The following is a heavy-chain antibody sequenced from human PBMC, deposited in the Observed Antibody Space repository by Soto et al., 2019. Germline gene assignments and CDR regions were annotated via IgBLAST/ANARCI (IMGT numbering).Heavy chain of an antibody. V-gene: IGHV1-45*02. J-gene: IGHJ5*02. CDR3: AIAAAGMSSRFDP. Sequence: GASVKVSCKASGYTFTYRYLHWVRQAPGQALEWMGWITPFNGNTNYAQKFQDRATITRDRSMSTAYMELSSLRSEDTAMYYCAIAAAGMSSRFDPWGQGTLVTVSS. CDR2: ITPFNGNT. CDR1: GYTFTYRY. D-gene: IGHD6-13*01.